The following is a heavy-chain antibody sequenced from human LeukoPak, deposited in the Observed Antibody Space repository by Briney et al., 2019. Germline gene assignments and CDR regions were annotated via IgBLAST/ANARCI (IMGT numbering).Heavy chain of an antibody. CDR2: ISSGSSYI. D-gene: IGHD3-10*01. J-gene: IGHJ4*02. V-gene: IGHV3-21*01. CDR1: GFTFSSYS. CDR3: AMGVRGVDPFDY. Sequence: PGGSLRLSCAASGFTFSSYSMNWVRQAPGKGLEWVSSISSGSSYIYYADSVKGRFTISRDNAKNSLYLQMNSLRAEDTAVFYCAMGVRGVDPFDYWGQGTLVTVSS.